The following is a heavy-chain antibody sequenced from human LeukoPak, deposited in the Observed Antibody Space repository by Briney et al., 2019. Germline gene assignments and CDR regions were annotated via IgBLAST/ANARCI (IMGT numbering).Heavy chain of an antibody. Sequence: GRSLRLSCAASGFTFSNYGMHWVRQAPGKGLEWVAVIWYDGSNTYYADSVKGRFTISRDNSKNTLYLQMNSLRAEDTAVYYWARDPVAATWGQGTLVTVSS. D-gene: IGHD6-19*01. CDR3: ARDPVAAT. J-gene: IGHJ4*02. V-gene: IGHV3-33*01. CDR1: GFTFSNYG. CDR2: IWYDGSNT.